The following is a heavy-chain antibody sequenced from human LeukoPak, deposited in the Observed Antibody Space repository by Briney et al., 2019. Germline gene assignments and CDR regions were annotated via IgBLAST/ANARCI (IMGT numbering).Heavy chain of an antibody. V-gene: IGHV1-2*02. J-gene: IGHJ4*02. CDR3: ARVFLEWLLPDY. Sequence: ASVKVSCKASGYTFTGYYMHWVRQAPGQGLEWMGWINPNSGGTNYAQKFQSRVTMTRDTSISTAYMELSRLRSDDTAVYYCARVFLEWLLPDYWGQGTLVTVSS. CDR2: INPNSGGT. D-gene: IGHD3-3*01. CDR1: GYTFTGYY.